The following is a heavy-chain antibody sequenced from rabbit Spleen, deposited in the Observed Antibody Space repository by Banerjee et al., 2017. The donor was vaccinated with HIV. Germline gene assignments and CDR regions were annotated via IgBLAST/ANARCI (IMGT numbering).Heavy chain of an antibody. D-gene: IGHD1-1*01. CDR1: GFDLSSYYF. V-gene: IGHV1S40*01. CDR3: ARDTSSSFSSYGMDL. Sequence: QSLEESGGGLVKPEGSLTLTCKASGFDLSSYYFMCWVRQAPGKGLEWIACIYTGSSGSTYYASWAKGRFTISKTSSTTVTLQMTILTAADTATYFCARDTSSSFSSYGMDLWGQGTLVTVS. J-gene: IGHJ6*01. CDR2: IYTGSSGST.